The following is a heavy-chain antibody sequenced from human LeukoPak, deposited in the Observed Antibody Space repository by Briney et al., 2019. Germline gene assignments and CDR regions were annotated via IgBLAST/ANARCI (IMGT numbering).Heavy chain of an antibody. J-gene: IGHJ4*02. CDR3: AKEKGVKGRLRPRRVDY. CDR1: GFTFSSYA. V-gene: IGHV3-23*01. D-gene: IGHD5-12*01. CDR2: ISGSGGST. Sequence: GGSLRLSCAASGFTFSSYAMSWVRQAPGKGLEWVSAISGSGGSTYYADSVKGRFTISSDNSKNTMYLQMNSLRPQATAVYYCAKEKGVKGRLRPRRVDYWGQGTLVTVSS.